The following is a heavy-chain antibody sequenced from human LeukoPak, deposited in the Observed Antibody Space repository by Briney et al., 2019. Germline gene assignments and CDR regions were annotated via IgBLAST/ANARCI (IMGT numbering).Heavy chain of an antibody. V-gene: IGHV1-69*05. J-gene: IGHJ5*02. CDR1: GGTFSSYA. CDR3: ARSIAARAIYNWFDP. D-gene: IGHD6-6*01. Sequence: GASVKVSCKASGGTFSSYAISWVRQAPGQGLEWMGGIIPIFGTANYAQKFQGRVTITTDESTSTAYMELSSLRSEDTAVYYCARSIAARAIYNWFDPWGQGTLVTVSS. CDR2: IIPIFGTA.